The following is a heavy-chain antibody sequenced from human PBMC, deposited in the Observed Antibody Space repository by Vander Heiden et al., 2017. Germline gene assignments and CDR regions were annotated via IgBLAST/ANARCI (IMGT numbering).Heavy chain of an antibody. CDR1: GYTFTDFY. V-gene: IGHV1-2*02. J-gene: IGHJ5*02. CDR2: INPNSGGT. Sequence: VKVSCKASGYTFTDFYMHWVRQAPGQGLEWMGYINPNSGGTTYAQKFQGRVTMTRDTSINTAHMELSRLRFEDTAVYYCGRGQKSFDPWGQGTLVTVSS. CDR3: GRGQKSFDP.